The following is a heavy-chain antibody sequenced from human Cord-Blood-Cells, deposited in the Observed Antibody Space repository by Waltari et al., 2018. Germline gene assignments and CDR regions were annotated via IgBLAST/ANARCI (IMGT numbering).Heavy chain of an antibody. D-gene: IGHD3-10*01. CDR3: ARILIHYYGSGSYYNWFDP. Sequence: QVQLQESGPGLVKPSGTLSLTCAVSGGSISSSNWWSWVRQPPGTGLEWIGEIYHSGSTNYNPSLKSRVTISVDKSKNQFSLKLSSVTAADTVVYYCARILIHYYGSGSYYNWFDPWGQGTLVTVSS. V-gene: IGHV4-4*02. CDR2: IYHSGST. CDR1: GGSISSSNW. J-gene: IGHJ5*02.